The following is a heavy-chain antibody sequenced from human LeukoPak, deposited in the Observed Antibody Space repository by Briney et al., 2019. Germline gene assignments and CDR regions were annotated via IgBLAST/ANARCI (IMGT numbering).Heavy chain of an antibody. CDR1: GFAFDDYG. Sequence: PGGSLRLSCAASGFAFDDYGMSWVRQAPGKGLEWVSGINWNGGSTGYADSVKGRFTISRDNAKNSLYLQMNSLRAEDTALYYCAREAIFGVVSTHSPFDYWGQGTLVTVSS. D-gene: IGHD3-3*01. CDR3: AREAIFGVVSTHSPFDY. CDR2: INWNGGST. V-gene: IGHV3-20*04. J-gene: IGHJ4*02.